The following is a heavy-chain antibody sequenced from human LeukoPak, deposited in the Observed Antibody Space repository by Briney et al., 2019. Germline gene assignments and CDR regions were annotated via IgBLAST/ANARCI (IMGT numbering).Heavy chain of an antibody. CDR2: ISGSGGST. D-gene: IGHD5-18*01. J-gene: IGHJ4*02. V-gene: IGHV3-23*01. CDR1: GFTFSSYA. Sequence: GGSLRLSCAASGFTFSSYAMSWVRQAPGKGLEWVSAISGSGGSTYYADSVRGRFTISRDNSKNTLYLQMNSLRAEDTAVYYCAKGGGPYSYGLDYWGQGTLVTVSS. CDR3: AKGGGPYSYGLDY.